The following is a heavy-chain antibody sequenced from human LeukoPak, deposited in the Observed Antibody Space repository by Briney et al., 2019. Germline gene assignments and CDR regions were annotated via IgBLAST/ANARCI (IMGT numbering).Heavy chain of an antibody. D-gene: IGHD4-17*01. Sequence: PGGSLRLSCAASGFTFSDYYMSWIRQPPGKGLEWIGYIYYSGSTNYNPSLKSRVTISVDTSKNQFSLKLSSVTAADTAVYYCARLNDYGDYIHFDYWGQGTLVTVSS. V-gene: IGHV4-59*08. J-gene: IGHJ4*02. CDR2: IYYSGST. CDR3: ARLNDYGDYIHFDY. CDR1: GFTFSDYY.